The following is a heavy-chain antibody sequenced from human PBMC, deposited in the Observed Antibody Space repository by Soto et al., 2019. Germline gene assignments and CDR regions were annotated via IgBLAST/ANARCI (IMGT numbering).Heavy chain of an antibody. J-gene: IGHJ6*03. CDR2: IKEDGTEK. CDR1: GFTFSNFR. Sequence: GGSLRLSCAASGFTFSNFRMSWVRQAPGKGLEWVANIKEDGTEKYYVDSLKGRFTISRDNAQNSLFLQMNSLRAEDTAVYYCAKNLRFMEWLSSAPYYYYYIDVWGKGTTVTVSS. CDR3: AKNLRFMEWLSSAPYYYYYIDV. V-gene: IGHV3-7*01. D-gene: IGHD3-3*01.